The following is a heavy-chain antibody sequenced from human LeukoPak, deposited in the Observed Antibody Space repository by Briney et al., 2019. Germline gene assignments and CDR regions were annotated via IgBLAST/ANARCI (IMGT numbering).Heavy chain of an antibody. V-gene: IGHV3-20*04. Sequence: GGSLRLSCAASGFTFDDYGMSWGRHAPGKGLEWVSGINWNGGSTGYADSVKGRFTISRDNAKNSLHLQMNSLRAEDTALYYCARDRPYYYDSSGYYNFDYWGQGTLVTVSS. D-gene: IGHD3-22*01. CDR1: GFTFDDYG. J-gene: IGHJ4*02. CDR2: INWNGGST. CDR3: ARDRPYYYDSSGYYNFDY.